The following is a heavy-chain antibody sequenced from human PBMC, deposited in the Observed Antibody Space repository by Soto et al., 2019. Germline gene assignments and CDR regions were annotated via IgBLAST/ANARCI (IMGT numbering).Heavy chain of an antibody. J-gene: IGHJ4*02. CDR2: MNAGVGNT. D-gene: IGHD5-18*01. V-gene: IGHV1-3*01. CDR1: GYTFTDYA. Sequence: HVELVQSGADVKKPGASVTISCKASGYTFTDYALHWVRQAPGQRLEWMGWMNAGVGNTLYSQKFQGRITITKDTSASTAYMELNSLKSEDTAIYYCARDTGYTFGSLNYWGPGTLVTVSS. CDR3: ARDTGYTFGSLNY.